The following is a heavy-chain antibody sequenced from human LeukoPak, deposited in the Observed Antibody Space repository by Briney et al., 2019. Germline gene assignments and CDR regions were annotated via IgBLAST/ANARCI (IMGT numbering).Heavy chain of an antibody. V-gene: IGHV3-74*01. CDR1: GFIFSSYW. CDR2: MNSDGSSA. J-gene: IGHJ4*02. CDR3: ARGSSSGWYLLSDY. D-gene: IGHD6-19*01. Sequence: GGSLRLSCAAAGFIFSSYWKHWVRQAPGKGLVWVSRMNSDGSSASYADSVKGRFTMSRDNAKNTVYLQMNSLRAEDTAVYYCARGSSSGWYLLSDYWGQGTLVTVSS.